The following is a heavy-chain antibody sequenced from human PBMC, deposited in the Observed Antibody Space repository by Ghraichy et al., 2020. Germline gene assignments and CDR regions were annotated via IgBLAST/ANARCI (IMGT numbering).Heavy chain of an antibody. CDR2: IRSWPDGGTT. Sequence: GGSLRLSCATSGLAFSNDWFTWVRQRPGKGLEWVGRIRSWPDGGTTYYNGPIEGRFFISRDDTGETVYLQMNRLRVEDTAVYFCGVDGDYKRDFWGHGALVTVSS. CDR1: GLAFSNDW. D-gene: IGHD4-17*01. CDR3: GVDGDYKRDF. V-gene: IGHV3-15*01. J-gene: IGHJ4*01.